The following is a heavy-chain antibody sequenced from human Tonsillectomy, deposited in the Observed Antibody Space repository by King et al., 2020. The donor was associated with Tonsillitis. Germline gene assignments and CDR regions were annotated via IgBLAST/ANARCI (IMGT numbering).Heavy chain of an antibody. Sequence: VQLVESGGGVVQPGRSLRLSCAASGFTFSSYAMHWVRQAPGKGLEWVAVISYDGSIKYYADSVKGRFTISRDNSKNTLYLQMNSLRAEDTAVYYCAREGGGCQGDCGYYYYGMDVWGQGTTVTVSS. CDR2: ISYDGSIK. CDR3: AREGGGCQGDCGYYYYGMDV. CDR1: GFTFSSYA. J-gene: IGHJ6*02. D-gene: IGHD2-21*02. V-gene: IGHV3-30*04.